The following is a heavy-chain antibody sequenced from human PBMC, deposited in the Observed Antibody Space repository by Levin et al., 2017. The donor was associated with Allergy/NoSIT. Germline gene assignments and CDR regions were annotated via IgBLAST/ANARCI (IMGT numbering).Heavy chain of an antibody. D-gene: IGHD2-2*01. V-gene: IGHV3-11*01. CDR1: GFTFSDYY. J-gene: IGHJ6*02. CDR2: ISSSGSTI. CDR3: ARAYCSSTSCYYYYYGMDV. Sequence: GESLKISCAASGFTFSDYYMSWIRQAPGKGLEWVSYISSSGSTIYYADSVKGRFTISRDNAKNSLYLQMNSLRAEDTAVYYCARAYCSSTSCYYYYYGMDVWGQGTTVTVSS.